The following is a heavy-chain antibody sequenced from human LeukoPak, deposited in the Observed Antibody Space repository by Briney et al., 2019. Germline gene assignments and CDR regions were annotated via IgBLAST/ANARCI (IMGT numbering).Heavy chain of an antibody. CDR3: ARDVPAYYYDSSGYTDAFDI. Sequence: GGALRLSCAASGFTFSSYGMHWVRQAPGKGLEWVAVIWYDGSNKYYADSVKGRFTISRDNSKNTLYLQMNSLRAEDTAVYYCARDVPAYYYDSSGYTDAFDIWGQGTMVTVSS. J-gene: IGHJ3*02. CDR1: GFTFSSYG. V-gene: IGHV3-33*01. D-gene: IGHD3-22*01. CDR2: IWYDGSNK.